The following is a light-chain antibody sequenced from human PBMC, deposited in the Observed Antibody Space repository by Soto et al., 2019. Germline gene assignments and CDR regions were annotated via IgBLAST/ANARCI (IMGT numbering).Light chain of an antibody. CDR3: AAWDDSLNGVV. J-gene: IGLJ2*01. V-gene: IGLV1-44*01. CDR1: SSNIGSNT. Sequence: QSVLTQPPSASGTPGQRVTISCSRSSSNIGSNTVNWYQQLPGTAPRLLIYSYNQRPSGVPDRFSGSKSGTSASLAISGLQSEDEADYYCAAWDDSLNGVVFGGGTKLTVL. CDR2: SYN.